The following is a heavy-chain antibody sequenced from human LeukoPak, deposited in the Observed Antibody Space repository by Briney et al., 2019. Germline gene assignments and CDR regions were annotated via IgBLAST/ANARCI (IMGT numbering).Heavy chain of an antibody. J-gene: IGHJ4*02. CDR3: ARDPTYTGSSRLAPSPFDY. D-gene: IGHD6-13*01. CDR2: ISGSGGST. V-gene: IGHV3-23*01. Sequence: GGSLRLSCAASGFTFSSYAMSWVRQAPGKGLEWVSAISGSGGSTYYADSVKGRFTISRDNSKNTLYLQMNSLRAEDTAVYYCARDPTYTGSSRLAPSPFDYLGQGTLVTVSS. CDR1: GFTFSSYA.